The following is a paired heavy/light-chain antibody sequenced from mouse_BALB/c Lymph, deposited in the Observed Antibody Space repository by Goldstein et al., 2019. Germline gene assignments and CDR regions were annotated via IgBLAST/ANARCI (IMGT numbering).Light chain of an antibody. CDR1: SSISSSN. V-gene: IGKV4-53*01. Sequence: EIVLTQSPALMAASPGEKVTITCSVSSSISSSNLHWYQQKSETSPKPWIYGTSNLASGVPVRFSGSGSGTSYSLTISSMEAEDAATYYCQQWSSYPLTFGGGTKLEIK. CDR3: QQWSSYPLT. J-gene: IGKJ2*01. CDR2: GTS.
Heavy chain of an antibody. CDR1: GFTFSSFG. J-gene: IGHJ1*01. V-gene: IGHV5-17*02. CDR3: ARAYYYGSSYHWYFDV. CDR2: ISSGSSTI. Sequence: DVQLVESGGGLVQPGGSRKLSCAASGFTFSSFGMHWVRQAPEKGLEWVAYISSGSSTIYYADTVKGRFTISRDNPKNTLFLQMTSLRSEDTAMYYCARAYYYGSSYHWYFDVWGAGTTVTVSS. D-gene: IGHD1-1*01.